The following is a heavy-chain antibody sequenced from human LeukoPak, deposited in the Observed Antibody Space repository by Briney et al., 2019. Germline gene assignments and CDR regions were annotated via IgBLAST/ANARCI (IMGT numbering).Heavy chain of an antibody. D-gene: IGHD2-15*01. J-gene: IGHJ6*02. V-gene: IGHV1-8*01. CDR2: MNPNSGNT. CDR1: GYTFTSYD. Sequence: ASVKVSCKASGYTFTSYDINWVRQATGQGLEWMGWMNPNSGNTGYAQKFQGRVTMTRNTSISTAYMELSSLRSEDTAVYYCARGLCSGGSCYGPYYYYGMDVWGQGTTVTVSS. CDR3: ARGLCSGGSCYGPYYYYGMDV.